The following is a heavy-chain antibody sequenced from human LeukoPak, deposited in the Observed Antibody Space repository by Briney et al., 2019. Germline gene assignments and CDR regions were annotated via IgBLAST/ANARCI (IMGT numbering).Heavy chain of an antibody. D-gene: IGHD2-2*01. Sequence: GRSLRLSCAASGFTFSSYAIHWVRQAPGKGLEWVAVISYDGSNKYYADSVKGRFTISRDNSKNTLYLQMNSLRAEDTAVYYCARSYCDSTSCYLYYYYYMDVWGKGTTVTVSS. CDR2: ISYDGSNK. J-gene: IGHJ6*03. CDR3: ARSYCDSTSCYLYYYYYMDV. V-gene: IGHV3-30-3*01. CDR1: GFTFSSYA.